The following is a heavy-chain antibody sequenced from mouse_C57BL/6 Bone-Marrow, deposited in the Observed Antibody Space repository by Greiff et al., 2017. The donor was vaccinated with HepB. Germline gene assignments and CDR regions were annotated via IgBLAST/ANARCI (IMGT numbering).Heavy chain of an antibody. V-gene: IGHV1-19*01. Sequence: EVQRVESGPVLVKPGASVKMSCKASGYTFTDYYMNWVKQSHGKSLEWIGVINPYNGGTSYNQKFKGKATLTVDKSSSTAYMELNSLTSEDSAVYYCARGALLRPYYFDYWGQGTTLTVSS. J-gene: IGHJ2*01. CDR1: GYTFTDYY. CDR2: INPYNGGT. D-gene: IGHD1-1*01. CDR3: ARGALLRPYYFDY.